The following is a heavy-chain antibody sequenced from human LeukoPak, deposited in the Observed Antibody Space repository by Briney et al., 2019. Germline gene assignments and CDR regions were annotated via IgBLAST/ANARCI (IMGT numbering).Heavy chain of an antibody. CDR1: GFTFDRND. CDR3: ARVTWEAVPGTGPLGTHY. V-gene: IGHV3-23*01. Sequence: GGSLRLSCTASGFTFDRNDMSWVRQAPGKGLEWVSAFIDSGAYKHYADSVRGRFTISRDESENTLYLQMNSLRADDTAVYYCARVTWEAVPGTGPLGTHYWGQGILVTVSS. CDR2: FIDSGAYK. D-gene: IGHD6-19*01. J-gene: IGHJ4*02.